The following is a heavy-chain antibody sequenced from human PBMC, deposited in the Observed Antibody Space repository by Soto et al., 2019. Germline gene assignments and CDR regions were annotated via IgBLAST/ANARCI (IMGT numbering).Heavy chain of an antibody. CDR2: IYHSGST. CDR3: ARVPDR. CDR1: GGSISSGGYS. D-gene: IGHD2-2*01. J-gene: IGHJ5*02. V-gene: IGHV4-30-2*01. Sequence: QLQLQESGSGLVEPSQTLSLTCAVSGGSISSGGYSWSWIRQPPGKGLEWIGYIYHSGSTYYNPPLHSRVTISAARPKNQFSLKLSSVTAADTAVYDCARVPDRWGQGTLVTVSS.